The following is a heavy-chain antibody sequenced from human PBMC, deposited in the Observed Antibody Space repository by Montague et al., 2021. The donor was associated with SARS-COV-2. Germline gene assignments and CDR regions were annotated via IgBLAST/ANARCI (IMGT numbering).Heavy chain of an antibody. Sequence: SETLSLTCTVSGGSISSDYWTWIRQPPGKGLEWIGFVYYRGNTYYNPSLRGRVTISVDTSSNHFSLTLSSVTAEDTAIYYCARHYDHSSRVDSWGQGTLVTVSS. CDR3: ARHYDHSSRVDS. CDR2: VYYRGNT. CDR1: GGSISSDY. D-gene: IGHD3-16*01. J-gene: IGHJ4*02. V-gene: IGHV4-59*08.